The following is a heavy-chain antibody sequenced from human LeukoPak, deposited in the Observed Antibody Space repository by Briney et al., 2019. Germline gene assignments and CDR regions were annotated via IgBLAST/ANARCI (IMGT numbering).Heavy chain of an antibody. CDR2: IYYSGST. V-gene: IGHV4-39*07. CDR3: ARVDYDILTGYCTFDP. D-gene: IGHD3-9*01. CDR1: GGSISSSSYY. J-gene: IGHJ5*02. Sequence: SETLSLTCTVSGGSISSSSYYWGWIRQPPGKGLEWIGSIYYSGSTYYNPSLKSRVTISVDTSKNQFSLKLSSVTAADTAVYYCARVDYDILTGYCTFDPWGQGTLVTVSS.